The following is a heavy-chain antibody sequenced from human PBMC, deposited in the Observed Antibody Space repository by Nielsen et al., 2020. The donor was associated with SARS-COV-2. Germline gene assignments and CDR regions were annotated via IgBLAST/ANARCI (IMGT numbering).Heavy chain of an antibody. D-gene: IGHD6-6*01. J-gene: IGHJ4*02. CDR2: IYYSGST. Sequence: SETLSLTCAVSGSSISSSSYYWGWIRQPPGKGLEWIGSIYYSGSTYYNPSLKSRVTISVDTSKNQFSLKLSSVTAADTAVYYCARGEQLANFDYWGQGTLVTVSS. CDR1: GSSISSSSYY. V-gene: IGHV4-39*01. CDR3: ARGEQLANFDY.